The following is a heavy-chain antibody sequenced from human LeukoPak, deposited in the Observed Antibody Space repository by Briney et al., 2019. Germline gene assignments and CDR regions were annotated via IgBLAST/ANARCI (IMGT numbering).Heavy chain of an antibody. D-gene: IGHD5-18*01. J-gene: IGHJ6*02. Sequence: GGSLRLSCAASGFTFSSYGMHWVRQAPGKGLEWVSSIDSTSTYIHYIDSVKGRFTISRDNAKNSLYLQMNSLRAEDTAVYYCARELGYSYGYIDVWGQGTTVTVSS. CDR3: ARELGYSYGYIDV. CDR1: GFTFSSYG. V-gene: IGHV3-21*01. CDR2: IDSTSTYI.